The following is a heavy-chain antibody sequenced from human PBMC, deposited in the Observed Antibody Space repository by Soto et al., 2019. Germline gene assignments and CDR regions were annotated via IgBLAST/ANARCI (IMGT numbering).Heavy chain of an antibody. J-gene: IGHJ4*02. V-gene: IGHV3-74*01. CDR3: ARVECSGGSCYSIDH. CDR2: INYDGSGT. Sequence: GGSLRLSCAASGFTFSSYWMHWVRQAPGKGVVWVSRINYDGSGTSYADSVKGRFTISRDNAKNTLYLQMNSLRAEDTAVYYCARVECSGGSCYSIDHWGQGTLVTVSS. CDR1: GFTFSSYW. D-gene: IGHD2-15*01.